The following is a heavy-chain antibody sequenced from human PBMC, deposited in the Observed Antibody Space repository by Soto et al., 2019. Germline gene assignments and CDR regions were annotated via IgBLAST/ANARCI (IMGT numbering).Heavy chain of an antibody. D-gene: IGHD1-20*01. J-gene: IGHJ4*02. Sequence: ASVKGSCKAAGHKFTTYFIHWVRQAPGQGLEWMGMIHPSGDTGYAQKFRGRVTMTIDTSTTTAYMELRNLTSEDTADSVGNWNDVGYFDYWGQGTLVTVSS. CDR1: GHKFTTYF. V-gene: IGHV1-46*01. CDR3: NWNDVGYFDY. CDR2: IHPSGDT.